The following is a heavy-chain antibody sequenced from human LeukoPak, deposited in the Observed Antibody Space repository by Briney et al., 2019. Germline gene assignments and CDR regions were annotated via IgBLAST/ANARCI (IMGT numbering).Heavy chain of an antibody. CDR2: IRSKAYGGTT. V-gene: IGHV3-49*03. J-gene: IGHJ4*02. D-gene: IGHD3-9*01. CDR1: GFTFGDYA. Sequence: GGSLRLSCTASGFTFGDYAMSWFRQAPGKGLEWVGFIRSKAYGGTTEYAASVKGRFTISRDDSKSIAYLQMNSLRAEDTAVYYCARDGDILTGHFNYWGQGTLVTVSS. CDR3: ARDGDILTGHFNY.